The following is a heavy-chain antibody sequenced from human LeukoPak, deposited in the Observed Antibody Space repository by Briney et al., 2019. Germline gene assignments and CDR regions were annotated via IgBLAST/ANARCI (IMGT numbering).Heavy chain of an antibody. V-gene: IGHV1-24*01. CDR1: GYTLTELS. J-gene: IGHJ4*02. Sequence: RASVKVSCKVSGYTLTELSMHWVRQAPGKGLEWMGGFDPEDGETIYAQKFQGRVTMTEDTSTDTAYMELSSLRSEDTAVYYCATDLLASSSWWGFDYWGQGTLVTVTS. CDR3: ATDLLASSSWWGFDY. D-gene: IGHD6-13*01. CDR2: FDPEDGET.